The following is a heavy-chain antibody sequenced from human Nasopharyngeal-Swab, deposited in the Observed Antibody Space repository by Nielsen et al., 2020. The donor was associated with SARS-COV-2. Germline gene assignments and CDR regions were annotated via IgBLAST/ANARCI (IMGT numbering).Heavy chain of an antibody. Sequence: WVRQAPGQGLEWMGGIIPIFGTANYAQKFQGRVTITADKFTSTAYMELSSLRSEDTAVYYCASPYCSSTSCRLSYYYGMDVWGQGTTVTVSS. V-gene: IGHV1-69*06. D-gene: IGHD2-2*01. CDR3: ASPYCSSTSCRLSYYYGMDV. J-gene: IGHJ6*02. CDR2: IIPIFGTA.